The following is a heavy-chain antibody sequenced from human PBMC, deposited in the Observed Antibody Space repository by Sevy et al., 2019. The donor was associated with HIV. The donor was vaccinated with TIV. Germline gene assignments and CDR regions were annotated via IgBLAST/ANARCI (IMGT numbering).Heavy chain of an antibody. CDR3: AKDRYYDSSGYSDY. V-gene: IGHV3-9*01. CDR1: GFTFDDYA. D-gene: IGHD3-22*01. Sequence: SLKISCAASGFTFDDYAMHWVRQAPGKGLEWVSGISWNSGSIGYADSVKGRFTISRDNAMNSLYLQMNSLRAEDTALYYCAKDRYYDSSGYSDYWGQGTLVTVSS. CDR2: ISWNSGSI. J-gene: IGHJ4*02.